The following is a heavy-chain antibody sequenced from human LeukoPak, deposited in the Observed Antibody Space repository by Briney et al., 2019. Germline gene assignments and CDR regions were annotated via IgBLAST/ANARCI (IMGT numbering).Heavy chain of an antibody. V-gene: IGHV4-34*01. Sequence: SETLSLTCAVYGGSFSGYYWSWIRQPPGKGLEWIGEINHSGSTNYNPSLKSRVTISVDTPKNQFSLKLSSVTAADTAVYYCAREGYYDYVWGSYRYTGYNWFDPWGQGTLVTVSS. CDR1: GGSFSGYY. D-gene: IGHD3-16*02. CDR2: INHSGST. J-gene: IGHJ5*02. CDR3: AREGYYDYVWGSYRYTGYNWFDP.